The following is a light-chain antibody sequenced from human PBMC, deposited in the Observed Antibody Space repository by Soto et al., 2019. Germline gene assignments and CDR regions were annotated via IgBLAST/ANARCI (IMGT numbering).Light chain of an antibody. V-gene: IGKV3-15*01. Sequence: EIVMTQSPATLSVSPGERATLSCRASQSVSSNLAWYQQKPGQAPRLLIYGASTRATGIPARFSGSGSGTEFTLTISSLQPDDVAIYYCQQYNDYSWTFGQGPRWIS. CDR1: QSVSSN. CDR2: GAS. CDR3: QQYNDYSWT. J-gene: IGKJ1*01.